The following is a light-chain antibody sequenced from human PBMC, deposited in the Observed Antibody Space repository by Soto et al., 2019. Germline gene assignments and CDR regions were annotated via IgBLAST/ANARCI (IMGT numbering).Light chain of an antibody. CDR3: QQRSNWPPLT. J-gene: IGKJ4*01. CDR2: DAS. Sequence: EIVLTQSPATLSLSPGERATLSCRASQSVSSYLAWYQQKPGQAPRLLIYDASNRATGIPARFSGSGSGTDFTRTISSLEPEEFAVYYSQQRSNWPPLTFGGGTKVEIK. V-gene: IGKV3-11*01. CDR1: QSVSSY.